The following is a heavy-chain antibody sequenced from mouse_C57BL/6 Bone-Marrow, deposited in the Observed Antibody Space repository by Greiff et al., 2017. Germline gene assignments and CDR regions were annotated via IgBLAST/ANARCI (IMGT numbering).Heavy chain of an antibody. CDR1: GYTFTSYW. CDR2: IHPNSGST. CDR3: AHYDGSSYVWYFDV. J-gene: IGHJ1*03. D-gene: IGHD1-1*01. V-gene: IGHV1-64*01. Sequence: QVQLQQPGAELVKPGASVKLSCKASGYTFTSYWMHWVKQRPGQGLEWIGMIHPNSGSTNYNEKFKSKATLTVDKSSSTAYMQLSSLTSEDSAVYYCAHYDGSSYVWYFDVWGTGTTVTVSS.